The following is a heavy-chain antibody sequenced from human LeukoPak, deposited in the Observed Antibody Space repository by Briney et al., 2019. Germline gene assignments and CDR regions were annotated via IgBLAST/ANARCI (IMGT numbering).Heavy chain of an antibody. Sequence: GGSLRLSCAASGFTFSSYAMSWVRQAPGKGLEWVSAISGSGGSTYYADSVKGRFTISRDNAKNSLYLQMNSLRAEDTAVYYCARDTGYYFDYWGQGTLVTVSS. CDR3: ARDTGYYFDY. D-gene: IGHD1-14*01. CDR2: ISGSGGST. J-gene: IGHJ4*02. V-gene: IGHV3-23*01. CDR1: GFTFSSYA.